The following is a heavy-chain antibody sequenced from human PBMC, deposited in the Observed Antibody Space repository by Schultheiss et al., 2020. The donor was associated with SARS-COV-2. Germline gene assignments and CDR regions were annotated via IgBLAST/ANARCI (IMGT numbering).Heavy chain of an antibody. CDR2: ISYDGSNK. V-gene: IGHV3-30*19. D-gene: IGHD1/OR15-1a*01. CDR3: ARGVTGTPYYYYMDV. J-gene: IGHJ6*03. CDR1: GFTFSSYG. Sequence: GGSLRLSCAASGFTFSSYGMHWVRQAPGKGLEWVAVISYDGSNKYYADSVKGRFTISRDNSKNTLYLQMNSLRAEDTAVYYCARGVTGTPYYYYMDVWGKGTTVTVSS.